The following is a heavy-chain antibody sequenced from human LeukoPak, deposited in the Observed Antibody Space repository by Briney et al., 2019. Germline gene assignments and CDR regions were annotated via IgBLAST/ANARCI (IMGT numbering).Heavy chain of an antibody. CDR3: SREDY. V-gene: IGHV1-2*02. CDR1: GYTFTGYY. J-gene: IGHJ4*02. CDR2: INPNSGGT. Sequence: ASVKVSCKTSGYTFTGYYIHWVRQAPGQGLEWVGWINPNSGGTNYAQKFQGRVTMTRDTSITTVYMELSRLRSDDTAVYYCSREDYWGQGTLVTVSS.